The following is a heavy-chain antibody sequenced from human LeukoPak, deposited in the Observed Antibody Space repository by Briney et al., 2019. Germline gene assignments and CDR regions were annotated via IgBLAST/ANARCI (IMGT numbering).Heavy chain of an antibody. Sequence: KPGGSPRLSCAASGFTFSSYSMNWVRQAPGKGLEWVSSISSSSSYIYYADSVKGRFTISRDNAKNSLYLQMNSLRAEDTAVYYCARDTMEQWLVEGLDYWGQGTLVTVSS. CDR1: GFTFSSYS. D-gene: IGHD6-19*01. CDR3: ARDTMEQWLVEGLDY. CDR2: ISSSSSYI. V-gene: IGHV3-21*01. J-gene: IGHJ4*02.